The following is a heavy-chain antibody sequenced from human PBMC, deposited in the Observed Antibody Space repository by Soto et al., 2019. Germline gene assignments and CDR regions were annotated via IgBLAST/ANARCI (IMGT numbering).Heavy chain of an antibody. CDR2: ISGSGGST. Sequence: EVQLLECGGGLVQPGGSLRLSCAASGFTFSSYAMSWVRQAPGKGLEWVSAISGSGGSTYYADSVKGRFTISRDNSKNTLYLQMNSLRAEDTAVYYCAKTPYYYDSSGYYYHLDYWGQGTLVTVSS. V-gene: IGHV3-23*01. J-gene: IGHJ4*02. CDR3: AKTPYYYDSSGYYYHLDY. D-gene: IGHD3-22*01. CDR1: GFTFSSYA.